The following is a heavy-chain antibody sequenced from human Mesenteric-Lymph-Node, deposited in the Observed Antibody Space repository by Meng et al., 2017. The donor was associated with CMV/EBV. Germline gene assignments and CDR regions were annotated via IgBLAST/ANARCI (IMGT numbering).Heavy chain of an antibody. V-gene: IGHV4-39*07. J-gene: IGHJ4*02. Sequence: GSLRLSCSVSGGSISSISYYWAWIRQPPGKGLEWIGSMSSSGSTYYNPSLKSRVTISVDTSKNQFSLKLSSVTAADTAVYYCAREMVSGSGSNYVLGTRTGLDYWGQGTLVTVSS. CDR1: GGSISSISYY. D-gene: IGHD1-26*01. CDR3: AREMVSGSGSNYVLGTRTGLDY. CDR2: MSSSGST.